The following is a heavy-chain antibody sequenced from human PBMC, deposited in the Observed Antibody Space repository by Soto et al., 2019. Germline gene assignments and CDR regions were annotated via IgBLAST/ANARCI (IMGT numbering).Heavy chain of an antibody. Sequence: SETLSLTCTVSGGSISSGGYYWSWIRQHPGKGLEWIGYIYYSGSTYYNPSLKSRVTISVDTSKKQFSLKLSSVTAADTAVYYCARYRATYYDFWSGYSGYNWFDPWGQGTLVTVSS. CDR1: GGSISSGGYY. J-gene: IGHJ5*02. V-gene: IGHV4-31*03. D-gene: IGHD3-3*01. CDR3: ARYRATYYDFWSGYSGYNWFDP. CDR2: IYYSGST.